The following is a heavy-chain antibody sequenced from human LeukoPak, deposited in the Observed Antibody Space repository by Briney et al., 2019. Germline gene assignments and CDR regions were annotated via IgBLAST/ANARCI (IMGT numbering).Heavy chain of an antibody. CDR3: ARSGYYDSSGSPGY. J-gene: IGHJ4*02. Sequence: GGSLRLSCAASGFILSDHYIDWVRQAPGKGLEWVAVIWYDGSNKYYADSVKGRFTISRDNSKNTLYLQMNSLRAEDTAVYYCARSGYYDSSGSPGYWGQGTLVTVSS. CDR1: GFILSDHY. V-gene: IGHV3-33*08. CDR2: IWYDGSNK. D-gene: IGHD3-22*01.